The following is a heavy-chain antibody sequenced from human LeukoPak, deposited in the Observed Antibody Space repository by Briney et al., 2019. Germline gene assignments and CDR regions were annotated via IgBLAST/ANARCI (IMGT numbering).Heavy chain of an antibody. CDR3: ARVRVGGGDPEIGSY. CDR1: GFTFSNYW. CDR2: IKEDGSEK. D-gene: IGHD2-21*02. V-gene: IGHV3-7*03. Sequence: GGCLRLSCAASGFTFSNYWMSWIRQAPGEGLEWLGHIKEDGSEKNCVDSVKGRFTISRDNAKNSLYLQMNSLRVEDTAVYYCARVRVGGGDPEIGSYWGQGTLVTVSS. J-gene: IGHJ4*02.